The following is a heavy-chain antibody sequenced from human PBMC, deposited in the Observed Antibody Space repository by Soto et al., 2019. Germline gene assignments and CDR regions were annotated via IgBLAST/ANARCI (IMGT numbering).Heavy chain of an antibody. CDR2: IYYSGST. V-gene: IGHV4-39*01. Sequence: QLQLQESGPGLVKPSETLSLTCTVSGGSISSSSYYWGWIRQPPGKGLEWIGSIYYSGSTYYNPSVKSRVTISVETSKNEFSLKLSSVTAADTAVYYCARLHRFTMVRVTRGAFDIWGQGTMVTVSS. D-gene: IGHD3-10*01. J-gene: IGHJ3*02. CDR1: GGSISSSSYY. CDR3: ARLHRFTMVRVTRGAFDI.